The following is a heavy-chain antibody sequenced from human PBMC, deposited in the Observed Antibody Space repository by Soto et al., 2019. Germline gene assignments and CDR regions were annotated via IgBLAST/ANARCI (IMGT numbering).Heavy chain of an antibody. J-gene: IGHJ4*02. D-gene: IGHD4-4*01. CDR1: GFTFSNYL. Sequence: PGGSLRLSCAASGFTFSNYLIHWVRQAPGKGLEWVSRISNDERSTTYADSVKGRFTVSRDNAENTVFLQMYSLGVEDTAVYYCARDPGHSNMILDYWGQGSLVTVSS. CDR3: ARDPGHSNMILDY. CDR2: ISNDERST. V-gene: IGHV3-74*01.